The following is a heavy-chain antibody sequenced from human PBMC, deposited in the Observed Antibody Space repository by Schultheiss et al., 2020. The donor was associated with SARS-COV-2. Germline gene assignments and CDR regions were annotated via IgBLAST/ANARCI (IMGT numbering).Heavy chain of an antibody. CDR1: GGSISSGGYY. CDR2: ICYSGST. V-gene: IGHV4-39*07. D-gene: IGHD2-2*02. CDR3: AREYCSSTSCYRNYYYGMDV. J-gene: IGHJ6*02. Sequence: SETLSLTCTVSGGSISSGGYYWGWIRQPPGKGLEWIGSICYSGSTYYNPSLKSRVTISVDTSKNQFSLKLSSVTAADTAVYYCAREYCSSTSCYRNYYYGMDVWGQGTTVTVSS.